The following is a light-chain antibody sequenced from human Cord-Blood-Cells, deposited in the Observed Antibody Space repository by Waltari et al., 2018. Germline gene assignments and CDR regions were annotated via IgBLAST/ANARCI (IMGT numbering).Light chain of an antibody. V-gene: IGLV2-14*01. CDR3: SSYTSSSTWV. J-gene: IGLJ3*02. Sequence: QSALTQPASVSGSPGQSITLSCTGTSRDVGGYNYVSWYQQHPGKAPKLMIYDVSKRPSGVSNRFSGSKSGNTASLTISGLQAEDEADYYCSSYTSSSTWVFGGGTKLTVL. CDR2: DVS. CDR1: SRDVGGYNY.